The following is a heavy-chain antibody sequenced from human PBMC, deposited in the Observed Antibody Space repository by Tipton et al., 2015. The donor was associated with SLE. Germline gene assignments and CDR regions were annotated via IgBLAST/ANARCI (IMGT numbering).Heavy chain of an antibody. D-gene: IGHD6-13*01. CDR2: ISSSRSTI. CDR3: ARHSSSLQGFDP. CDR1: GFTFSSYS. Sequence: SLRLSCAASGFTFSSYSMNWVRQAPGKGLEWVSYISSSRSTIYYADSVKGRFTISRDNAKNSLYLQMNSLRAEDTAVYYCARHSSSLQGFDPWGQGTLVTVSS. J-gene: IGHJ5*02. V-gene: IGHV3-48*01.